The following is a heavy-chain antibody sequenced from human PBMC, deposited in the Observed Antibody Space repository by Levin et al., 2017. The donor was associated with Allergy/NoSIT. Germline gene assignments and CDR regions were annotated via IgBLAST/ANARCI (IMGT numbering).Heavy chain of an antibody. Sequence: PGGSLRLSCAASGFTFSSYAMSWVRQAPGKGLEWVSAISGSGGSTYYADSVKGRFTISRDNSKNTLYLQMNSLRAEDTAVYYCAKALLRYCSSTSCDGGFDPWGQGTLVTVSS. CDR2: ISGSGGST. CDR3: AKALLRYCSSTSCDGGFDP. J-gene: IGHJ5*02. V-gene: IGHV3-23*01. CDR1: GFTFSSYA. D-gene: IGHD2-2*01.